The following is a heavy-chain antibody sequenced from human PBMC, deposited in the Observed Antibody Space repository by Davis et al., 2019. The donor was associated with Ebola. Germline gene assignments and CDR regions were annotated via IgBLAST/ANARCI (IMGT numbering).Heavy chain of an antibody. Sequence: PGGSLRLSCAASGFTFNSYVMSWVRQAPGKGLEWVSVIYSGGSTYYADSVKGRFTISRDNSKNTLYLQMNSLRDEDTAVYYCARDRLRFDFWGQGTLVTVSS. V-gene: IGHV3-66*01. CDR2: IYSGGST. J-gene: IGHJ4*02. CDR3: ARDRLRFDF. CDR1: GFTFNSYV.